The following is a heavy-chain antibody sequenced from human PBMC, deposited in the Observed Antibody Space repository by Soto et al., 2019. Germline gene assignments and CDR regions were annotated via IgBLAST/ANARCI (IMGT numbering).Heavy chain of an antibody. CDR3: ARDLGVGNVVWLLLGY. Sequence: QVQLVESGGGVVQPGRSLRLSCAASGFTFSSYAMHWVRQAPGKGLEWVAVISYDGSNKYYADSVKGRFTISRDNSKNTLYLQMNSLRAEDTAVYYCARDLGVGNVVWLLLGYWGQGTLVTVSS. CDR2: ISYDGSNK. V-gene: IGHV3-30-3*01. CDR1: GFTFSSYA. J-gene: IGHJ4*02. D-gene: IGHD3-3*01.